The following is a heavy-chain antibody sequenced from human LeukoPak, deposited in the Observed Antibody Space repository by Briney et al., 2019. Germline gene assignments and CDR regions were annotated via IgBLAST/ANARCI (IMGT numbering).Heavy chain of an antibody. CDR1: GFTFSSYG. Sequence: GGSLRLTCAASGFTFSSYGIHWVRQAPGKGLEWVAVISYDGSNKYYADSVRGRFTISRDNSKNTLYLQMNSLRAEDTAVYYCAKDIVVVPAAIGYYYYYGMDVWGQGTTVTVSS. J-gene: IGHJ6*02. CDR2: ISYDGSNK. V-gene: IGHV3-30*18. D-gene: IGHD2-2*01. CDR3: AKDIVVVPAAIGYYYYYGMDV.